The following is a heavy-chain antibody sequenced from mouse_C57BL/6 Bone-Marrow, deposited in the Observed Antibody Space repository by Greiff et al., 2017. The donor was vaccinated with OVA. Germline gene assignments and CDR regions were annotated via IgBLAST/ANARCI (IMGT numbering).Heavy chain of an antibody. CDR3: ARPSYYSSSYVYFDV. CDR1: GYTFTDYY. D-gene: IGHD1-1*01. CDR2: IYPGSGNT. V-gene: IGHV1-76*01. J-gene: IGHJ1*03. Sequence: VQLQESGAELVRPGASVKLSCKASGYTFTDYYINWVKQRPGQGLEWIARIYPGSGNTYYNEKFKGKATLTAEKSSSTAYMQLSSLTSADSAVLFCARPSYYSSSYVYFDVWGTGTTVTVSS.